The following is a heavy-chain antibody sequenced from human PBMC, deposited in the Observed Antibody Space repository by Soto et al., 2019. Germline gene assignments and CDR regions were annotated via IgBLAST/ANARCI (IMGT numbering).Heavy chain of an antibody. CDR3: ARDSYCGGDCYTRKGQYYYYGMDV. J-gene: IGHJ6*02. V-gene: IGHV3-53*02. Sequence: EVQLVETGGGLIQPGGSLRLSCAASGFTVSSNYMSWVRQAPGKGLEWGSVIYSGGSTYYADSVKGRFTISRDNSKNTLYLQMNSLRAEDTAVYYCARDSYCGGDCYTRKGQYYYYGMDVWGQGTTVTVSS. D-gene: IGHD2-21*02. CDR2: IYSGGST. CDR1: GFTVSSNY.